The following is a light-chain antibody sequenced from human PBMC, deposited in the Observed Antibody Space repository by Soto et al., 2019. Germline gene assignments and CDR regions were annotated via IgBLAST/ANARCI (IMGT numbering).Light chain of an antibody. V-gene: IGKV3-20*01. CDR2: GAS. CDR1: QSLSNNF. Sequence: DIVLTQSPGTLSLSPGDRAALSCGASQSLSNNFLAWYQQKPGQAPRLLISGASSRDTGIPDRFSGSGSGTDFTLTSTRVEPEDFAVYYCQQYANSPLPFGGGTKVEIK. CDR3: QQYANSPLP. J-gene: IGKJ4*01.